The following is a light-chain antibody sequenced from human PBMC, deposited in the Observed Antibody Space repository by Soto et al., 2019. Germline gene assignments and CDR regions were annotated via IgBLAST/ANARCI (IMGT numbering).Light chain of an antibody. CDR2: DVN. V-gene: IGLV2-11*01. Sequence: QSALTQPRSVSGSPGQSVTISCTGTSSDVGGYDYVSWYQQHPGKAPKLMIFDVNKRPSGVPDRFSGSKSGNTACLTISGLQAEDEADYSCFSYAGSRVFGGGTKLTVL. CDR1: SSDVGGYDY. CDR3: FSYAGSRV. J-gene: IGLJ3*02.